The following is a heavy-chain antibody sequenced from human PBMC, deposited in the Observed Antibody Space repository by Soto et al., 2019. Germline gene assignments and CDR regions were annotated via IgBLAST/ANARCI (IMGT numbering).Heavy chain of an antibody. V-gene: IGHV1-3*01. J-gene: IGHJ4*02. Sequence: QVQLVQSGAEVKKPGASVKVSCKASGYTFTGYAILWVRQAPGQRLEWMGWINAGNGNTKYSQKFQGRVTITRDTSASTAYMELSSLRSEGTSVYYCARAQNLEMATPWGQGTLVTVSS. D-gene: IGHD5-12*01. CDR1: GYTFTGYA. CDR3: ARAQNLEMATP. CDR2: INAGNGNT.